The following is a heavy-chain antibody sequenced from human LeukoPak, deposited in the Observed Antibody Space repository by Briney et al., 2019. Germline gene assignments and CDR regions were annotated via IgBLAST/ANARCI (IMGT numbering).Heavy chain of an antibody. Sequence: KSSETLSLTCAVYGGSFSNYYWSWIRQPPGKGLEWIGEINDSGRINYNPSLLSRVTVSVDPSKNQFSLNLTSVTATDTAVYYCARRWNYGRNYYIDVWGKGATVSVSS. V-gene: IGHV4-34*01. CDR1: GGSFSNYY. J-gene: IGHJ6*03. D-gene: IGHD1-7*01. CDR2: INDSGRI. CDR3: ARRWNYGRNYYIDV.